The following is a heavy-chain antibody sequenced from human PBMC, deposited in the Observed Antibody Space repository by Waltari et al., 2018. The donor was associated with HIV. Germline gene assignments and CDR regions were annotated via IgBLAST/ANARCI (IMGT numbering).Heavy chain of an antibody. CDR2: SYYSGST. CDR1: GGSISRYY. V-gene: IGHV4-59*01. D-gene: IGHD6-13*01. CDR3: ARAGYSSRGDTAPGYD. Sequence: QVQLQVSGPGLVKPSETLSLTCTVSGGSISRYYWSWIRQPPGKGLEWIGYSYYSGSTHYNPSLKSRVTISLDTSKNQFSLKLSSVTAADTAVYYCARAGYSSRGDTAPGYDWGQGTLVTVSS. J-gene: IGHJ4*02.